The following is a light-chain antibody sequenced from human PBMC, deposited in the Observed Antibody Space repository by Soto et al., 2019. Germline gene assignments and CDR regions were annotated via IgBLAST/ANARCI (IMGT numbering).Light chain of an antibody. CDR1: QSISSY. J-gene: IGKJ4*01. Sequence: IQISQSPSSLSASVGDRVTITCPASQSISSYLNWYQQKPGKAPKLLIYAASSLQGGVPSRFSGSGSGTDFTLTISSLQREDCAIYYCQQSSSTVLTFGGGTKVDIK. CDR2: AAS. CDR3: QQSSSTVLT. V-gene: IGKV1-39*01.